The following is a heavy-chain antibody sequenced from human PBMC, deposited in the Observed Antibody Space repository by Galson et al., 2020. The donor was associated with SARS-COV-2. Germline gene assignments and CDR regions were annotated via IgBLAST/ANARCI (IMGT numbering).Heavy chain of an antibody. CDR1: GFSLSTTEMR. V-gene: IGHV2-70*04. Sequence: SGPTLVKPTQTLTLTCTFSGFSLSTTEMRVSWIRQPPGKALEWHALIDGDDYKFYSTSLKTRLTISKDIFKSQVVLTMTNLDPVDTATYFCARSFYSGSGPYYLDYWGQGILVTVSS. CDR2: IDGDDYK. CDR3: ARSFYSGSGPYYLDY. J-gene: IGHJ4*02. D-gene: IGHD3-10*01.